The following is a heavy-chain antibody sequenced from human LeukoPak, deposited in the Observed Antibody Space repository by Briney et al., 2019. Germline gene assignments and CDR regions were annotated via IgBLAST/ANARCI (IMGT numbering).Heavy chain of an antibody. D-gene: IGHD3-16*01. CDR1: GFTFSSYS. V-gene: IGHV3-21*01. Sequence: GGSLRLSCVACGFTFSSYSMDWVRQAPGKGLEWVSSISSYSSYIYYADSVRGRFTISRDNAKNSLYLQMNSLRAADTAVYYCAKPVAGDRYFDYWGQGTLVTVSS. CDR2: ISSYSSYI. CDR3: AKPVAGDRYFDY. J-gene: IGHJ4*02.